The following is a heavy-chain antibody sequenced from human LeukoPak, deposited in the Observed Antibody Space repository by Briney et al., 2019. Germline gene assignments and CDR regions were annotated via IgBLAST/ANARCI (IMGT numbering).Heavy chain of an antibody. V-gene: IGHV1-2*02. CDR2: INPNSGGT. CDR1: GYTFTGYY. CDR3: AARVGAFDY. D-gene: IGHD1-26*01. J-gene: IGHJ4*02. Sequence: ASVKVSCKASGYTFTGYYMHWVRQAPGQGLEWMGWINPNSGGTNYAQKFQGRVTITADKSTSTAYMELSSLRSEDTAVYYCAARVGAFDYWGQGTLVTVSS.